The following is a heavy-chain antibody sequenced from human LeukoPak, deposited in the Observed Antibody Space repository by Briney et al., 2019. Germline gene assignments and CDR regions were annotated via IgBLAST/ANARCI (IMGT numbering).Heavy chain of an antibody. J-gene: IGHJ6*02. V-gene: IGHV4-39*01. CDR2: IHYSGST. CDR3: ARLDGSGSQGGVYYYGMDV. CDR1: GASISSSSYY. D-gene: IGHD3-10*01. Sequence: SETLSLTCTVSGASISSSSYYWGWIRQPPGKGQEWIGSIHYSGSTYYNPSLKSRLTIFVDTSKDQFSLKLSSVTAADTAVYYCARLDGSGSQGGVYYYGMDVWGQGTTVTVSS.